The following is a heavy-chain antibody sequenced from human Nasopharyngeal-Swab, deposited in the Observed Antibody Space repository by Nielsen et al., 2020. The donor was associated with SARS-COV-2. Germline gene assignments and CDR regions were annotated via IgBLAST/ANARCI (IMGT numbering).Heavy chain of an antibody. CDR2: ISWSGGNI. V-gene: IGHV3-9*01. CDR3: ARDRWPGSYNDLDAFDI. J-gene: IGHJ3*02. D-gene: IGHD3-10*01. Sequence: GGSLRLSCAASGFTFNDNAMHWVRQGPGKGLEWVSGISWSGGNIGYSDSVKGRFTISRDNAKNSLYLQMNSLRDEDTAVYYCARDRWPGSYNDLDAFDIWGQGTKVTVSS. CDR1: GFTFNDNA.